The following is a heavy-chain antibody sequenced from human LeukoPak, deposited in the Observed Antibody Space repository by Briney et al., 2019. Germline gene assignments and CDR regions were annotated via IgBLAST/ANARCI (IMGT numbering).Heavy chain of an antibody. J-gene: IGHJ4*02. D-gene: IGHD3-22*01. V-gene: IGHV3-73*01. CDR3: TRGPVYYYDSSGYYDDY. CDR1: GFTFSGSA. Sequence: LGGSLRLSCAASGFTFSGSAMHWVRQASGKGLEWVGRIRSKANSYATAYAASVKGRFTISRDDSKNTAYLQMNSLKTEDTAVYYCTRGPVYYYDSSGYYDDYWGQGTLVTVSS. CDR2: IRSKANSYAT.